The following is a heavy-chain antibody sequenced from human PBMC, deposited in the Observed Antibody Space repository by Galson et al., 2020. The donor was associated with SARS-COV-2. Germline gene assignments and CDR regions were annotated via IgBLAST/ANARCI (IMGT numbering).Heavy chain of an antibody. D-gene: IGHD6-19*01. V-gene: IGHV4-4*02. CDR3: ARLFSGWYGETDDIYC. Sequence: SETLSLTCAVSGGSISSSNWWSWVRQPPGKGLEWIGEIYHSGSTNYNPSLKTRVTISVDKSKNQFSLKLSSVTAADTAVYYCARLFSGWYGETDDIYCWVQGTLVTVCS. CDR2: IYHSGST. CDR1: GGSISSSNW. J-gene: IGHJ4*02.